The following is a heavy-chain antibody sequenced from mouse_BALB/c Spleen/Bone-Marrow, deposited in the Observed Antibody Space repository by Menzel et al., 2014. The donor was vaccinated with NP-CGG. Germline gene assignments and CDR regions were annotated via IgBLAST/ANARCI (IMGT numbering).Heavy chain of an antibody. D-gene: IGHD2-2*01. V-gene: IGHV5-12-1*01. Sequence: EVKLMESGGGLVKPGGSLKLSCAASGFAFSGNDMSWVRQTPEKRLEWVAYISSGGGSTYYPDTVKGRFTISRDNAKNTLYLQRNSLKSEDTAMYYCARQRGYAYAMDYWGQGTSVTVSA. CDR2: ISSGGGST. J-gene: IGHJ4*01. CDR1: GFAFSGND. CDR3: ARQRGYAYAMDY.